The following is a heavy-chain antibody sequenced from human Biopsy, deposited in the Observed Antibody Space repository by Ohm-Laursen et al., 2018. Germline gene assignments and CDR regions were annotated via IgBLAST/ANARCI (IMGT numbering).Heavy chain of an antibody. D-gene: IGHD3-16*01. CDR3: ARSWGSSGIATIYYYGMDV. Sequence: SLRLSCAASGFTASSYVMGWVRQAPGKGLEWVSTISSSSDNIYYVDSVKGRFTISRDNAKNSLYLQMNSLRAEDTAVYYCARSWGSSGIATIYYYGMDVWGQGTTVTVSS. J-gene: IGHJ6*02. CDR1: GFTASSYV. CDR2: ISSSSDNI. V-gene: IGHV3-21*01.